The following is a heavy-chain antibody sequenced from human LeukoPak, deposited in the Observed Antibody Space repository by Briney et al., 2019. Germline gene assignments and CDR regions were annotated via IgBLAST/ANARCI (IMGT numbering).Heavy chain of an antibody. D-gene: IGHD6-19*01. CDR2: ISGSGGST. CDR3: AKDQRGAVAHAFDI. J-gene: IGHJ3*02. Sequence: GGSLRLSCAASGFTVSSNYMSWVRRAPGKGLEWVSAISGSGGSTYYADSVKGRFTISRDNSKNTLYLQMNSLRAEDTAVYYCAKDQRGAVAHAFDIWGQGTMVTVSS. CDR1: GFTVSSNY. V-gene: IGHV3-23*01.